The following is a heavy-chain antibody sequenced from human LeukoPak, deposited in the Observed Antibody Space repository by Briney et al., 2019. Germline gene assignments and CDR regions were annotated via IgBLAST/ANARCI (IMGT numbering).Heavy chain of an antibody. CDR2: ISGSGGST. Sequence: PGGSLRLSCAASGFTFSSYAMSWVRQAPGKGLEWVSAISGSGGSTYYADSVKGRFTISRDNSKNTLYLQMNSLRAEDTAVYYCARDFPYYGSGKDYYGMDVWGQGTTVTVSS. J-gene: IGHJ6*02. D-gene: IGHD3-10*01. V-gene: IGHV3-23*01. CDR3: ARDFPYYGSGKDYYGMDV. CDR1: GFTFSSYA.